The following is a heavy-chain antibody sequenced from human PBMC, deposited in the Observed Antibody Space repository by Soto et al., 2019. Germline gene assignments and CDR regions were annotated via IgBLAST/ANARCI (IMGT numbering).Heavy chain of an antibody. CDR1: GGSMSSTNW. CDR2: IYHSGST. J-gene: IGHJ4*02. D-gene: IGHD3-22*01. V-gene: IGHV4-4*02. Sequence: PSETLSLTCTVSGGSMSSTNWWSWVRQPPGKGLEWIGEIYHSGSTKYNPSLKSRVTISVDKSKNQFSLKLSSVTAADTAVYYCVRDVGNFYDETQTGQFDYWGQGTLVTVSS. CDR3: VRDVGNFYDETQTGQFDY.